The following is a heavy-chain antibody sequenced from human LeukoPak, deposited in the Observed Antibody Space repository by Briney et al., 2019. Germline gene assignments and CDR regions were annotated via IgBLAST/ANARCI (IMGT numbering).Heavy chain of an antibody. D-gene: IGHD3-10*01. Sequence: SETLSLTCTVSGGSISSSSYYWSWIRQPPGKGLEWIGYIYYSGSTNYNPSLKSRVTISVDTSKNQFSLKLSSVTAADTAVYYCARLTYYYGSGSYYLDYWGQGTLVTVSS. CDR2: IYYSGST. V-gene: IGHV4-61*01. CDR3: ARLTYYYGSGSYYLDY. CDR1: GGSISSSSYY. J-gene: IGHJ4*02.